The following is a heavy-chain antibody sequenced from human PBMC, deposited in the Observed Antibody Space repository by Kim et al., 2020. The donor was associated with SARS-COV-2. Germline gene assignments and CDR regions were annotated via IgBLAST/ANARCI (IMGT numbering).Heavy chain of an antibody. J-gene: IGHJ4*02. CDR2: ISDYNQNT. Sequence: ASVKVSCKASGYIFTSYGITWVRQAPGQGLEWMGWISDYNQNTHYAEKFRGRVTMATDPSTTTAFLELRTLTSDDTAMYYCARTADSSDPVPLEYWGRGTPV. V-gene: IGHV1-18*01. CDR3: ARTADSSDPVPLEY. D-gene: IGHD3-22*01. CDR1: GYIFTSYG.